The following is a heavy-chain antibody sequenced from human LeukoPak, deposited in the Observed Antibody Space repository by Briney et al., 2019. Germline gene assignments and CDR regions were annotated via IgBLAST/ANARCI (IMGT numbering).Heavy chain of an antibody. V-gene: IGHV3-30*03. CDR3: ARDLGYCSGGSCKHSYYYYGMDV. CDR2: ISYDGSNK. D-gene: IGHD2-15*01. Sequence: GGSLRLSCAASGFTFSSYSMNWVRQAPGKGLEWVAVISYDGSNKYYADSVKGRFTISRDNSKNTLYLQMNSLRAEDTAVYYCARDLGYCSGGSCKHSYYYYGMDVWGQGTTVTVSS. CDR1: GFTFSSYS. J-gene: IGHJ6*02.